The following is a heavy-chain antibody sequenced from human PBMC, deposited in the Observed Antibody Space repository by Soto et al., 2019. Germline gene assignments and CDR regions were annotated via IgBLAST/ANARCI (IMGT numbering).Heavy chain of an antibody. J-gene: IGHJ6*02. CDR1: GFTFSSYS. Sequence: PGGSLRLSCAASGFTFSSYSMNWVRQAPGKGLEWVSYISSSSSTIYYADSVKGRFTISRDNAKNSLYLQMNSLRDEDTAVYYCARDPDDGGGLYYYYGMDVWGQGTTVTVSS. CDR2: ISSSSSTI. D-gene: IGHD3-16*01. V-gene: IGHV3-48*02. CDR3: ARDPDDGGGLYYYYGMDV.